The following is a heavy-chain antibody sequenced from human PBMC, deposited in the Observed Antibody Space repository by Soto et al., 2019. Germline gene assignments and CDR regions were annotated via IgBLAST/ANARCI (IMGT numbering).Heavy chain of an antibody. D-gene: IGHD4-17*01. CDR3: ARSTSLVTTSFLDY. CDR1: GFTFSSYS. Sequence: GSLRLSCAASGFTFSSYSMNWVRQAPGKGLEWVSYISSSSSTIYYADSVKGRFTISRDNAKNSLYLQMNSLRAEDTAVYYCARSTSLVTTSFLDYWGQGTLVTVSS. J-gene: IGHJ4*02. CDR2: ISSSSSTI. V-gene: IGHV3-48*01.